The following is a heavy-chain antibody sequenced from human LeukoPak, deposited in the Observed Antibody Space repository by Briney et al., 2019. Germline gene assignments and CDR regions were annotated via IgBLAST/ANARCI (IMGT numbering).Heavy chain of an antibody. CDR1: GGSVSSGSYY. V-gene: IGHV4-61*01. CDR3: ARDTGGYYDILTGYSYVKYFDY. Sequence: SETLSLTCTVSGGSVSSGSYYWSWIRQPPGKGLEWIVYIYYSGSTNYNPSLKSRVTISVDTSKNQFSLKLSSVTAADTAVYYCARDTGGYYDILTGYSYVKYFDYWGQGTLVTVSS. D-gene: IGHD3-9*01. J-gene: IGHJ4*02. CDR2: IYYSGST.